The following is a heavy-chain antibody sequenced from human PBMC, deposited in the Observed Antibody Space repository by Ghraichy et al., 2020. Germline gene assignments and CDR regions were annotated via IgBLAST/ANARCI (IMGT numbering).Heavy chain of an antibody. CDR2: ITGSSRTK. CDR3: ARGSTVVRFYYYDGMDV. V-gene: IGHV3-48*02. CDR1: GFTFNAYS. J-gene: IGHJ6*02. Sequence: ETLSLTCVGSGFTFNAYSMNWVRQSPGKGLEWVSYITGSSRTKSYADSVKGRFTISRDNARNSLFLQMNSLRDEDTAVYYCARGSTVVRFYYYDGMDVWGQGTTVTVSS. D-gene: IGHD4-23*01.